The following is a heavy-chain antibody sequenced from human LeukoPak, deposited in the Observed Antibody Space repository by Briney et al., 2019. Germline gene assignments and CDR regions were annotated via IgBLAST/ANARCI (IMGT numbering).Heavy chain of an antibody. CDR2: INSDGSST. Sequence: GGSLRLSCAASGFTFSSYWMHWVRQAPGKGLVWVSRINSDGSSTSYADSVKGRFTISRDNSKNTLYLQMNSLRAEDTAVYYCASGDQKYDYGDSEHDYWGQGTLVTVSS. CDR3: ASGDQKYDYGDSEHDY. J-gene: IGHJ4*02. CDR1: GFTFSSYW. D-gene: IGHD4-17*01. V-gene: IGHV3-74*01.